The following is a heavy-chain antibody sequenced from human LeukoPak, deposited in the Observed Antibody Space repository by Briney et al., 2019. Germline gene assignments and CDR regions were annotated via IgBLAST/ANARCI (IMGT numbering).Heavy chain of an antibody. Sequence: GGSLRLSCAASGFTFSSYDMNWVRQAPGKGLEWVAVIWYDGSNKYYADSVKGRFTISRDNSKNTLYLQMNSLRAEDTAVYYCARASIAAAGFDYWGQGTLVTVSS. V-gene: IGHV3-33*08. CDR1: GFTFSSYD. D-gene: IGHD6-13*01. CDR2: IWYDGSNK. J-gene: IGHJ4*02. CDR3: ARASIAAAGFDY.